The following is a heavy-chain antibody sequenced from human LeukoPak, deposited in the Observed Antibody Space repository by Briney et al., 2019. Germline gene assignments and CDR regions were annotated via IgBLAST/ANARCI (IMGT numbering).Heavy chain of an antibody. CDR3: ARGSAITMIVVVIYGWFDP. CDR1: GYTFTSYY. Sequence: ASVKVSCKASGYTFTSYYMHWVRQAPGQGLEWMGIINPSGGSTSYAQKFQGRVTMTRDTSTSTVYTELSSLRSEDTAVYYCARGSAITMIVVVIYGWFDPWGQGTLVTVSS. J-gene: IGHJ5*02. D-gene: IGHD3-22*01. V-gene: IGHV1-46*01. CDR2: INPSGGST.